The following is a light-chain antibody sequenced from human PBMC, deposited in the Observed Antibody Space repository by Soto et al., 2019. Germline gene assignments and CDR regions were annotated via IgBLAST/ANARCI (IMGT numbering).Light chain of an antibody. V-gene: IGKV3-20*01. J-gene: IGKJ1*01. CDR1: ESFSSSC. Sequence: EIVLTQSPGTLSLSPGERATLSCRASESFSSSCLAWYQQKPGQAPSLLIYGASSRATGSPDRFSGSGSGTDFILTISRLEPEDVAVYYCQQYGSSPPWTFGQGTKVDIK. CDR2: GAS. CDR3: QQYGSSPPWT.